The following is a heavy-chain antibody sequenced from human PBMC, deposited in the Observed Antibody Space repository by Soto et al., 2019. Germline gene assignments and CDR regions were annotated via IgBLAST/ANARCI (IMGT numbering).Heavy chain of an antibody. CDR2: INPSGGST. CDR1: GYTFTSYY. D-gene: IGHD3-22*01. J-gene: IGHJ3*02. CDR3: ARDQRSHNYYDSSEAGAFDI. Sequence: GASVKVSCKASGYTFTSYYMHWVRQASGQGLEWMGIINPSGGSTSYAQKLQGRVTMTRDTSTSTVYMELSSLRSEDTAVCYCARDQRSHNYYDSSEAGAFDIWGQGTMVTVS. V-gene: IGHV1-46*01.